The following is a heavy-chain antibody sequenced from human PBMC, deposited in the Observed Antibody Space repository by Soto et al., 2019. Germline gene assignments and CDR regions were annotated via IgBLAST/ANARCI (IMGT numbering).Heavy chain of an antibody. CDR3: ERWLQFKRTSFDY. J-gene: IGHJ4*02. V-gene: IGHV4-31*03. D-gene: IGHD5-12*01. CDR2: IYYSGST. Sequence: SETLSLTCTVSGGSISSGGYYWSWIRQHPGKGLEWIGYIYYSGSTYYNPSLKSRVTISVDTSKNQFSLKLSSVTAADTAVYYCERWLQFKRTSFDYWGQGTLVTVSS. CDR1: GGSISSGGYY.